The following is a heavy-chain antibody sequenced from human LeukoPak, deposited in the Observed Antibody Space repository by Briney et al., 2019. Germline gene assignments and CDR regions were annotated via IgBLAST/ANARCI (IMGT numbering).Heavy chain of an antibody. CDR1: GYTFTGYY. J-gene: IGHJ5*02. D-gene: IGHD3-3*01. Sequence: GASVKVSCKASGYTFTGYYMHWVRQAPGQGLEWMGWINPNSGGTNYAQKFQGRVTMTRDTSISTAYMELSRLRSDDTAVYYCARGFLPIFGVVIISWFDPWGQGTLVTVSS. CDR3: ARGFLPIFGVVIISWFDP. V-gene: IGHV1-2*02. CDR2: INPNSGGT.